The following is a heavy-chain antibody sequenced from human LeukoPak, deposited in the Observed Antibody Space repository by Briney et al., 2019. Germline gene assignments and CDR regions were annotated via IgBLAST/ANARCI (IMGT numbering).Heavy chain of an antibody. Sequence: PGGSLRLSCAASGLTVSSNYTSWVRQAPGKGLEWVSGIYSGGSIFYADSVKGRFTISRDNSKNTLYLQMNSLRAEDTAVYYCARDGAGYSTLELYWGQGTLVSVS. J-gene: IGHJ4*02. D-gene: IGHD1-26*01. V-gene: IGHV3-53*01. CDR3: ARDGAGYSTLELY. CDR2: IYSGGSI. CDR1: GLTVSSNY.